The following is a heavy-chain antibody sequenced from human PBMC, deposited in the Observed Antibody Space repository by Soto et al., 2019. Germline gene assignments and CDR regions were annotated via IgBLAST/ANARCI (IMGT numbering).Heavy chain of an antibody. J-gene: IGHJ5*02. D-gene: IGHD3-9*01. V-gene: IGHV4-34*01. Sequence: PSETLSLTCAVYGGSFSGYYWSWIRQPPGKGLEWIGEINHSGSTNYNPSLKSRVTISVDTSKNQFSLKLSSVTAADTAVYYCARVPITIGTNWFDPWGQGTLVTVSS. CDR1: GGSFSGYY. CDR3: ARVPITIGTNWFDP. CDR2: INHSGST.